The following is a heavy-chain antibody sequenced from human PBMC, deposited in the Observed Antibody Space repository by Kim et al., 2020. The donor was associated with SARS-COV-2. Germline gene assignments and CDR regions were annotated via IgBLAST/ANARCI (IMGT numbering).Heavy chain of an antibody. D-gene: IGHD3-3*01. CDR3: ARLKGTSITIFGVVIMGYYVDY. Sequence: SETLSLTCTVSGGSISSSSYYWGWIRQPPGKGLEWIGSIYYSGSTYYNPSLKSRVTISVDTSKNQFSLKLSSVTAADTAVYYCARLKGTSITIFGVVIMGYYVDYWGQGNLVTVSS. CDR1: GGSISSSSYY. CDR2: IYYSGST. V-gene: IGHV4-39*01. J-gene: IGHJ4*02.